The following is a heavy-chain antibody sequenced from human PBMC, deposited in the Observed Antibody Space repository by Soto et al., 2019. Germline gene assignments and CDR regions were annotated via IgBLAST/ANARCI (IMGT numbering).Heavy chain of an antibody. Sequence: QVQLQQWGAGLLKPSETLSLTCAVYGGSVSGYYWSWIRQPPRKGLEWIGEIKHSGSTNYNPAHNSHVTIAVDTSKNQFSLKLSSVTAADTAVYYCARVRNIVVVVAAHPTYGRYVWGQGTTVTVSS. V-gene: IGHV4-34*01. J-gene: IGHJ6*02. CDR1: GGSVSGYY. CDR3: ARVRNIVVVVAAHPTYGRYV. CDR2: IKHSGST. D-gene: IGHD2-15*01.